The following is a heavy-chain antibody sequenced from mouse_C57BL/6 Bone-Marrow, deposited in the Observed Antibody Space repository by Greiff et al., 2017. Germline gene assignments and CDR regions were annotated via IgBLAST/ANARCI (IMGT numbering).Heavy chain of an antibody. V-gene: IGHV5-15*01. Sequence: EVQVVESGGGLVQPGGSLKLSCAASGFTFSDYGMAWVRQAPRKGPEWVAFISNLAYSIYYADTVTGRFTISRENAKNTLYLEMSSLRSEDTAMYYCARQGESGIGYFDVWGTGTTVTVSS. CDR2: ISNLAYSI. J-gene: IGHJ1*03. D-gene: IGHD4-1*01. CDR1: GFTFSDYG. CDR3: ARQGESGIGYFDV.